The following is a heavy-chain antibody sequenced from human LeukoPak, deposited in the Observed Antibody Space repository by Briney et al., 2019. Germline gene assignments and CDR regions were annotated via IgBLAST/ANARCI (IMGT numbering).Heavy chain of an antibody. CDR2: ISGSGGST. CDR3: AKERYYYDSSGYSLGY. Sequence: GGSLRLSCAASGFTFSGYAMSWVRQAPGKGLEWVSAISGSGGSTYYADSVKGRFTISRDNSKNTLYLQMNSLRAEDTAVYYCAKERYYYDSSGYSLGYWGQGTLVTVSS. D-gene: IGHD3-22*01. V-gene: IGHV3-23*01. J-gene: IGHJ4*02. CDR1: GFTFSGYA.